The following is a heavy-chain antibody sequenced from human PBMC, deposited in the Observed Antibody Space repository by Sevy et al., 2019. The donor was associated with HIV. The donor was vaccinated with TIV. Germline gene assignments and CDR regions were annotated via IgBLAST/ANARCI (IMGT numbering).Heavy chain of an antibody. Sequence: GASVKVSCKASGYTFTGSYMHWVRQAPGQGLEWMGWINPDSGGPNYAPKFQGRVTLTRDTSISTAYMELSRLKSDDTAVYYCVRDDRDGYFDYWGQGTLVTVSS. V-gene: IGHV1-2*02. J-gene: IGHJ4*02. CDR3: VRDDRDGYFDY. CDR2: INPDSGGP. CDR1: GYTFTGSY.